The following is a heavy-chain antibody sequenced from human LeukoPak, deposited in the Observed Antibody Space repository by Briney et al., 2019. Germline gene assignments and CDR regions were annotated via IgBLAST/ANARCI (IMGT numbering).Heavy chain of an antibody. CDR3: ARVGEGRYYQYYYMDV. CDR2: ISKNGGNP. V-gene: IGHV3-64*01. Sequence: GGSLRLSCAASGFTLSSYAMHWVRQAPGKGLEYVSAISKNGGNPYYANSVKGRFSISRDNSKNTLYLQMGSLRTEDMAVYYCARVGEGRYYQYYYMDVWGKGTTVTVSS. CDR1: GFTLSSYA. D-gene: IGHD1-26*01. J-gene: IGHJ6*03.